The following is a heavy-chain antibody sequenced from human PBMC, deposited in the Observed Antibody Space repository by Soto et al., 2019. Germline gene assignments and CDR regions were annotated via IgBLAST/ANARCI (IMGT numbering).Heavy chain of an antibody. CDR3: AKDLAHRHTVAGIGY. D-gene: IGHD6-19*01. CDR1: GFTFSSYG. CDR2: ISYDGSNK. J-gene: IGHJ4*02. Sequence: QVQLVESGGGVVQPGRSLRLSCAASGFTFSSYGMHWVRQAPGKGLEWVAVISYDGSNKYYADSVKGRFTISRDNSKNTLYLQMNSLRAEDTAVYYCAKDLAHRHTVAGIGYWGQGTLVTVSS. V-gene: IGHV3-30*18.